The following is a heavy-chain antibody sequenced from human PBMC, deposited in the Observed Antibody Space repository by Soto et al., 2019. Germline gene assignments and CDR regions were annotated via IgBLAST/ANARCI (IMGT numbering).Heavy chain of an antibody. CDR1: GFTFSSYE. CDR3: ARDLKLWFGEFRWKYFDY. J-gene: IGHJ4*02. V-gene: IGHV3-48*03. CDR2: ISSSGSTI. D-gene: IGHD3-10*01. Sequence: GGSLRLSCAASGFTFSSYEMNWVRQAPGKGLEWVSYISSSGSTIYYADSVKGRFTISRDNAKNSLYLQMNSLRAEDTAVYYCARDLKLWFGEFRWKYFDYWGQGTLVTVSS.